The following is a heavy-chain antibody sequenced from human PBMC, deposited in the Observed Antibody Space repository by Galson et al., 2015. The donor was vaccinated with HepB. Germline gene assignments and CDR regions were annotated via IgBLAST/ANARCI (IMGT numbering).Heavy chain of an antibody. Sequence: SLRLSCAGSGFTVTSYRMNWVRQAPGKGLEWVSHIGTSSSNVNYADSVKGRFTVSRDKAKNSLYLQMNSLRDEDTAVYYCATGLMGASAEEWGQGTLVTVSS. J-gene: IGHJ4*02. CDR3: ATGLMGASAEE. V-gene: IGHV3-48*02. CDR2: IGTSSSNV. CDR1: GFTVTSYR. D-gene: IGHD2-8*01.